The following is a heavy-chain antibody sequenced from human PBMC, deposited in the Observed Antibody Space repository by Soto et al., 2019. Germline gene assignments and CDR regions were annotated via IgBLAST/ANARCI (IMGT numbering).Heavy chain of an antibody. CDR1: GFTFSSYW. D-gene: IGHD3-9*01. CDR2: IKQDGSEK. V-gene: IGHV3-7*01. CDR3: ARHYDILTGYGGMDV. J-gene: IGHJ6*02. Sequence: EVQLVESGGGLVQPGGSLRLSCAASGFTFSSYWMSWVRQAPGKGLEWVANIKQDGSEKYYVDSVKGRFTISRDNAKNSLYLQMNGLRAEDTAVYYCARHYDILTGYGGMDVWGQGTTVTVSS.